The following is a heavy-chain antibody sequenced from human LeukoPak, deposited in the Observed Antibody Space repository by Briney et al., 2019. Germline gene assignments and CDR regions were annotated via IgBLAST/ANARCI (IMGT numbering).Heavy chain of an antibody. CDR2: IRYDGSNK. V-gene: IGHV3-30*02. J-gene: IGHJ4*02. D-gene: IGHD5-18*01. CDR1: GFTFSSYG. CDR3: ARHDSFIPY. Sequence: GGSLRLSCAASGFTFSSYGMHWVRQAPGKGLEWVAFIRYDGSNKYYADSVKGRFTISRDNTKNTVYLQMNNLRADDTAVYFCARHDSFIPYWGQGTLVTVSS.